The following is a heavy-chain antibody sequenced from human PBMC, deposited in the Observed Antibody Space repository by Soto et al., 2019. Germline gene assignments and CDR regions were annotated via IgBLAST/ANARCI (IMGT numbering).Heavy chain of an antibody. D-gene: IGHD3-16*02. CDR2: ISYDGSNK. CDR3: ARVRQGGAIAGNYYYYYGMDV. Sequence: GGSLRLSCAAAGLTFSSYAMHWVRQAPGKGLEWVAVISYDGSNKYYADSVKGRFTISRDNSKNTLYLQMNSLRAEDTAVYYCARVRQGGAIAGNYYYYYGMDVWGQGTTVTVSS. CDR1: GLTFSSYA. V-gene: IGHV3-30-3*01. J-gene: IGHJ6*02.